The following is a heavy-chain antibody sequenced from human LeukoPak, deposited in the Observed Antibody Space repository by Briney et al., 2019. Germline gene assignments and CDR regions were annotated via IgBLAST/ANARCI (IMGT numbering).Heavy chain of an antibody. Sequence: GASVKVSCKVSGYTLTELSMHWVRQAPGKGLEWMGGFDPEDGETIYAQKFQGRVTMTEDTSTDTAYMELSSLRSEDTAVYYCATSQWLLLQTDAFDIWGQGTMVTVSS. CDR2: FDPEDGET. CDR1: GYTLTELS. D-gene: IGHD3-22*01. V-gene: IGHV1-24*01. CDR3: ATSQWLLLQTDAFDI. J-gene: IGHJ3*02.